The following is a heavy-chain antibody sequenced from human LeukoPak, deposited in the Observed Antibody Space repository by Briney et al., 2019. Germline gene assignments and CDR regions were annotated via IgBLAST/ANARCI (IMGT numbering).Heavy chain of an antibody. CDR2: ISGSGGST. D-gene: IGHD3-10*01. J-gene: IGHJ4*02. CDR3: AKTSSMVRGVEFDY. Sequence: PGGPLRLSCAASGFTFSSYEMNWVRPAPGKGLEWVSAISGSGGSTYYADSVKGRFTISRDNSKNTLYLQMNSLRAEDTAVYYCAKTSSMVRGVEFDYWGQGTLVTVSS. CDR1: GFTFSSYE. V-gene: IGHV3-23*01.